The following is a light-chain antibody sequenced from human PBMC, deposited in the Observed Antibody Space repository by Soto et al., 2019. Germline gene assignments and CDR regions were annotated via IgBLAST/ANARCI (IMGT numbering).Light chain of an antibody. J-gene: IGLJ3*02. Sequence: QAVVTQEPSFSVSPGGTVTLTCGLSFGSVSTSYHPSWYQQTPGQAPRTLIYSTNTRSSGVPDRFSGSILDNKAALTITGAQADDEADYYCVLSMGRGVSVFGGGTQLTVL. CDR1: FGSVSTSYH. V-gene: IGLV8-61*01. CDR3: VLSMGRGVSV. CDR2: STN.